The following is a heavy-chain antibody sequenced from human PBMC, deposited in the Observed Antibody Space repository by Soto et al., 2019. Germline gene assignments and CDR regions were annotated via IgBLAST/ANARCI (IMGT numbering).Heavy chain of an antibody. V-gene: IGHV3-23*01. CDR2: ISGSGGST. CDR1: GFTFSSYA. J-gene: IGHJ5*02. D-gene: IGHD3-22*01. CDR3: AKVERPYYYDSSGYLGPFDP. Sequence: PGGSLRLSCAASGFTFSSYAMSWVRQAPGKGLEWVSAISGSGGSTYYADSVKGRFTISRDNSKNSLYLQMNSLRAEDTAVYYCAKVERPYYYDSSGYLGPFDPWGQGTLVTVSS.